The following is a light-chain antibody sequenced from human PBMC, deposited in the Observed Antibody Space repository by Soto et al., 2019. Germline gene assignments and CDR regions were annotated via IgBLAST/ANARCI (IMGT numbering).Light chain of an antibody. V-gene: IGKV1-39*01. CDR1: QRISSY. CDR3: QQSYSTPLT. J-gene: IGKJ4*01. Sequence: DIQMTQSPSSLSASVGDRVTITCRASQRISSYVNWYQQKPGQAPKLLIYAASSLQSGVPSRYSSIRSGTDFTLTISSLQPEDFATYYCQQSYSTPLTFGGATKVQIK. CDR2: AAS.